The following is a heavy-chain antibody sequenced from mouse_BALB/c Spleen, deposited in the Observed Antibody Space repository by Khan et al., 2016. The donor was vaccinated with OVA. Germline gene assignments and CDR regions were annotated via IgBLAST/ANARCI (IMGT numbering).Heavy chain of an antibody. J-gene: IGHJ2*01. CDR1: GYTFTTYW. D-gene: IGHD2-14*01. V-gene: IGHV1-87*01. CDR3: AGYRYDFFDY. CDR2: IYPGDGDT. Sequence: VQLQQSGAELARPGASVRLSCKSSGYTFTTYWMQWVKQRPGQALEWIGTIYPGDGDTRYSQKFKGKATLTADKSSSTAYMQLSSLASEDSAVYYGAGYRYDFFDYWGQGTTLTVSS.